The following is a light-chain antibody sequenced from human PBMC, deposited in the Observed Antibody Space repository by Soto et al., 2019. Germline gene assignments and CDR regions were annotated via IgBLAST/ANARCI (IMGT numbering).Light chain of an antibody. V-gene: IGKV3D-15*01. CDR3: QQYNNWPLGIT. Sequence: EIVLTQSPGTLSLSPGERATLSCRASQSVSSNLAWYQQKPGQAPRLLIYGASTRATGIPARFSGSGSGTEFTLTISSLQSEDFAVYYCQQYNNWPLGITFGQGTRLEI. CDR2: GAS. J-gene: IGKJ5*01. CDR1: QSVSSN.